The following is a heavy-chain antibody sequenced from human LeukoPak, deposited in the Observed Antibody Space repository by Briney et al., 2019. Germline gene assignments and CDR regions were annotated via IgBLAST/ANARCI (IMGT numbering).Heavy chain of an antibody. D-gene: IGHD1-26*01. CDR2: INPTSGGT. CDR3: ARDVVGATGGLVDY. Sequence: GASVKVSCKASGYTFTGYYMHWVRQAPGQGLEWMARINPTSGGTNYGQKFLGRVTVTRDTSISTAYMELSRLRSDDTAVYYCARDVVGATGGLVDYWGQGTLVTVSS. V-gene: IGHV1-2*06. J-gene: IGHJ4*02. CDR1: GYTFTGYY.